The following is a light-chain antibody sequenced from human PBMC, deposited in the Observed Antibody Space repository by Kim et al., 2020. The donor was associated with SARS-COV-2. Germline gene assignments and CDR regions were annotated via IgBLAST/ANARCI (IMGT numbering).Light chain of an antibody. V-gene: IGLV3-1*01. CDR3: QAWDSSTAV. J-gene: IGLJ2*01. CDR2: QDR. Sequence: SYELTQPPSVSVSPGQTASITCSGDKLGDKYVSWYQQQPGQSPVLVIYQDRKRPPGIPERFSGSNSGNTATLTISGTQAMDEADYYCQAWDSSTAVFGGGTKLTVL. CDR1: KLGDKY.